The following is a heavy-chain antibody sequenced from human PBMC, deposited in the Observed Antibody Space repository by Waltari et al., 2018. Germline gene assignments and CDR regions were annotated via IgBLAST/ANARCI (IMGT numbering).Heavy chain of an antibody. J-gene: IGHJ6*02. Sequence: QVQLVESGGGVVQPGRSLRLSCAASGFTFSSYGIPWVRQAPGKGLEWGAVISYDGSNEYYADSVKDRFTISRDNSKNTLYLQMNSLRAEDTAVYYCAKGFLEWVLFGHNAMDVWGQGTTVTVSS. CDR3: AKGFLEWVLFGHNAMDV. D-gene: IGHD3-3*01. CDR2: ISYDGSNE. CDR1: GFTFSSYG. V-gene: IGHV3-30*18.